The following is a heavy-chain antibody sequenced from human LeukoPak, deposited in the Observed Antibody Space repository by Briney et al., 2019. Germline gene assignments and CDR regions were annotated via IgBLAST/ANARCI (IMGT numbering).Heavy chain of an antibody. CDR2: ISYDGSNK. J-gene: IGHJ4*02. D-gene: IGHD2-2*01. CDR1: GFTFISYG. Sequence: PGRSLRLSCAASGFTFISYGMHWVRQAPGKGLEWVAVISYDGSNKYYADSVKGRFTISRDNSKNTLYLQMNSLMAEDTAVYYCAKDLYDIVVVPAALNFDYWGQGTLVTVSS. CDR3: AKDLYDIVVVPAALNFDY. V-gene: IGHV3-30*18.